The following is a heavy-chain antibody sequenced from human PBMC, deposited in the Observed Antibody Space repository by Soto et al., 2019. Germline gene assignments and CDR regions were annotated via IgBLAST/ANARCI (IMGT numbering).Heavy chain of an antibody. CDR3: ARVPYTLYYFDY. CDR1: GFPFSTYT. J-gene: IGHJ4*02. V-gene: IGHV3-30-3*01. D-gene: IGHD4-4*01. CDR2: MSFDGNNK. Sequence: QVQLVESGGGVVQPGRSLRLSCAASGFPFSTYTLHWVRQAPGKGLEWVAVMSFDGNNKYYGDSGKGRFTMSKDNSKNTLYMQANSLRADYTAVYYCARVPYTLYYFDYWGQGTLVTVSS.